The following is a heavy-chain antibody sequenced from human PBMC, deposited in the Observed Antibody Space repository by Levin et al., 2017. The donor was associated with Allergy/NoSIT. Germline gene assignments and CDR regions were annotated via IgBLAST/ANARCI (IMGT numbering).Heavy chain of an antibody. CDR1: GFTVSNYA. J-gene: IGHJ3*02. D-gene: IGHD4-23*01. Sequence: PGGSLRLSCAASGFTVSNYALSWVRQAPGMGLEWVSAISASGGSTYYSDSVRGRFTISRDNSQNTLYLQMDSLRAEDSAIYYCAKAPPITVETTPEDTFDIWGQGTMVTVSS. CDR2: ISASGGST. CDR3: AKAPPITVETTPEDTFDI. V-gene: IGHV3-23*01.